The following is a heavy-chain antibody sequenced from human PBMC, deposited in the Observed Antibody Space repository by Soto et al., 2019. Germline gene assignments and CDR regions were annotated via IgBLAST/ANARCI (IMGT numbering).Heavy chain of an antibody. CDR1: GYTFTSYG. J-gene: IGHJ6*03. Sequence: QVQLVQSGAEVKKPGASVKVSCKASGYTFTSYGISWVRQAPGQGLEWMGWISAYNGNTNYAQKLQGRVTMTTDTSTSTGYMELRSLRSDDTAVYYCARENIVETSYCYMDVWGKGTTVTVSS. CDR2: ISAYNGNT. CDR3: ARENIVETSYCYMDV. V-gene: IGHV1-18*01. D-gene: IGHD2-15*01.